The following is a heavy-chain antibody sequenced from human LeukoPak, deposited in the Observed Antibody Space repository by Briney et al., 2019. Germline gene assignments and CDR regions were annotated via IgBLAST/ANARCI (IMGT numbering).Heavy chain of an antibody. Sequence: SVKVSCKASGYTFTGYYMHWVRQAPGQGLEWMGRINPNSGGTNYAQKFQGRVTMTRDTSISTAYMELSRLRSDDTAVYYCARDREGTRYYYYGMDVWGQGTTVTVSS. V-gene: IGHV1-2*06. CDR2: INPNSGGT. CDR1: GYTFTGYY. D-gene: IGHD1-26*01. CDR3: ARDREGTRYYYYGMDV. J-gene: IGHJ6*02.